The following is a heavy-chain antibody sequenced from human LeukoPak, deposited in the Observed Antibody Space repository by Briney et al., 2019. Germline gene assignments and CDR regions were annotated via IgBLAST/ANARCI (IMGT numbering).Heavy chain of an antibody. V-gene: IGHV4-39*01. CDR2: IYYSGST. CDR3: ARHDYGDAGMDV. D-gene: IGHD4-17*01. J-gene: IGHJ6*02. Sequence: PSETLSLTCTVSGGSISTSTYYWGWIRQPPGKGLEWIGSIYYSGSTYYNPSLKSRVTISVDTSENQFSLKVSSVTAADTAVYHCARHDYGDAGMDVWGQGTTVTVSS. CDR1: GGSISTSTYY.